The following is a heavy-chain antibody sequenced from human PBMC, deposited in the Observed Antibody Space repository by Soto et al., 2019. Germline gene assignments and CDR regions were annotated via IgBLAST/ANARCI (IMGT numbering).Heavy chain of an antibody. CDR3: ARFATSPFDSWYFDL. V-gene: IGHV3-7*03. D-gene: IGHD2-2*01. Sequence: QRLSCAASGFTFGSYWMSWVRQAPGKGLEWVANIKQDGTEKYYVDSVKGRFTISGDNAKNSLYLQMHSLRAEDTAVYYCARFATSPFDSWYFDLWGRGXLVTVSS. CDR2: IKQDGTEK. CDR1: GFTFGSYW. J-gene: IGHJ2*01.